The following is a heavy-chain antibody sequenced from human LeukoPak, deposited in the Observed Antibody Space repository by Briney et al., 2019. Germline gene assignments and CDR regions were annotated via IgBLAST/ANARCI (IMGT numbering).Heavy chain of an antibody. CDR1: GYTFIDYY. Sequence: ASVKVSCKASGYTFIDYYIHWVRQAPGQGLEWMGWINPNSGGTNYAQKFQGRVTMTRDTSISTAYMELSRLRSDDTAVYYCAMLHDYGDYFDLDYWGQGTLVTVSS. D-gene: IGHD4-17*01. CDR3: AMLHDYGDYFDLDY. V-gene: IGHV1-2*02. J-gene: IGHJ4*02. CDR2: INPNSGGT.